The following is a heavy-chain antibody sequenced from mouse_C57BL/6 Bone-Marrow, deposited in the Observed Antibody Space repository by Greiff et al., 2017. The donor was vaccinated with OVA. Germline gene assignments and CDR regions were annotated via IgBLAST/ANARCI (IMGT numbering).Heavy chain of an antibody. V-gene: IGHV1-81*01. J-gene: IGHJ4*01. CDR3: ARESIYARVGGYVMDF. CDR2: IYPRSGNT. Sequence: QVQLQQSGAELARPGASVKLSCKASGYTFTSYGISWVKQRTGQGLEWIGEIYPRSGNTYYNEKFKGKATLTADKSSSTAYMELRSLTSEDSAVYFCARESIYARVGGYVMDFWGQGTCLTVFS. CDR1: GYTFTSYG. D-gene: IGHD1-1*01.